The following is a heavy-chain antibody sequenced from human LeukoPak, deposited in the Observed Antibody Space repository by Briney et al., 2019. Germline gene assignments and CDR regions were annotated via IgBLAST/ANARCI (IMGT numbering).Heavy chain of an antibody. J-gene: IGHJ4*02. D-gene: IGHD1-26*01. CDR1: GFTFSSYW. CDR3: ARSHGGSPYYFDY. CDR2: IKQDGGEK. V-gene: IGHV3-7*01. Sequence: GGSLRLSCTTSGFTFSSYWMSWVRQAPGKGLEWVANIKQDGGEKYYVDSVKGRFTISRDNAKNSLYLQMNSLRAEDTAVYYCARSHGGSPYYFDYWGQGTLVTVSS.